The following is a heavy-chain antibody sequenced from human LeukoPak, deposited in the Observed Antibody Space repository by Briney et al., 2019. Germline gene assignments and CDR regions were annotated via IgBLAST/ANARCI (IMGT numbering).Heavy chain of an antibody. J-gene: IGHJ4*02. CDR1: GFTFSSYA. CDR2: ISYDGSNK. D-gene: IGHD4-11*01. Sequence: PPGGSLRLSCAASGFTFSSYAMHWVRQAPGKGLEWVAVISYDGSNKYYADSVKGRFTISRDNSKNTLYLQMNSLRAEDTAVYYCARDRGYSYYYLDYWGQGTLVTVCS. CDR3: ARDRGYSYYYLDY. V-gene: IGHV3-30-3*01.